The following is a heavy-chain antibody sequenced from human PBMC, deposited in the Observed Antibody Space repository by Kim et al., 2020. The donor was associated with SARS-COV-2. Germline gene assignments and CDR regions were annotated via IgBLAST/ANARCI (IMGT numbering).Heavy chain of an antibody. CDR3: ARDRTTGVPDY. CDR1: GFTFSSYA. D-gene: IGHD1-1*01. J-gene: IGHJ4*02. V-gene: IGHV3-30*04. Sequence: GGSLRLSCAASGFTFSSYAMHWVRQAPGKGLEWVAVISYDGSNKYYADSVKGRFTISRDNSKNTQYLQMNSLRAEDTAVYYCARDRTTGVPDYWGQGTLV. CDR2: ISYDGSNK.